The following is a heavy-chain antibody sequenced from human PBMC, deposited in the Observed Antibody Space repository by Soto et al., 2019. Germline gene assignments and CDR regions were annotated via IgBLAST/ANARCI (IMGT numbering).Heavy chain of an antibody. V-gene: IGHV3-23*01. D-gene: IGHD5-18*01. CDR3: ARTLYSYGTDY. CDR1: GFTFSSYA. CDR2: ISGSGGST. Sequence: EVQLLESGGGLVQPGGSLRLSCAASGFTFSSYAMSWVRQAPGKGLEWVSAISGSGGSTYYADSVKGRFTISRDNSKNTPYLQMNSLRAEETAVYYCARTLYSYGTDYWGQGTLVTVSS. J-gene: IGHJ4*02.